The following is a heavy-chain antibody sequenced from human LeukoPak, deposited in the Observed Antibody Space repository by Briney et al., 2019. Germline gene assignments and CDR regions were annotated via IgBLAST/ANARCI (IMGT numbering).Heavy chain of an antibody. CDR3: ARDPGGRYFDY. V-gene: IGHV1-2*02. Sequence: ASVKVSCKASGYTFTGYYMHWVRQAPGQGLEWMGWINPNSGGTNYAQKFQGRVTMTRDTSTSTVYMELSSLRSEDAAVYYCARDPGGRYFDYWGQGTLVTVSS. CDR2: INPNSGGT. CDR1: GYTFTGYY. D-gene: IGHD3-16*01. J-gene: IGHJ4*02.